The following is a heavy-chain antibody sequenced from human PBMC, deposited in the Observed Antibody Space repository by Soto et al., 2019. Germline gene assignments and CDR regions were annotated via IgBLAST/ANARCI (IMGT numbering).Heavy chain of an antibody. CDR1: GFTFSIYA. CDR2: MSYDGSNK. J-gene: IGHJ4*02. D-gene: IGHD6-13*01. Sequence: QVQLVESGGGVVQPGRSLRLSCAASGFTFSIYAMHWVRQTPGTGLECVAIMSYDGSNKYYADSVKGRFTISRDNSQNTLYLQMNSRRAEDTAVYYCARDQTGITTAGGGRIDYWGQGPLVTVSS. V-gene: IGHV3-30-3*01. CDR3: ARDQTGITTAGGGRIDY.